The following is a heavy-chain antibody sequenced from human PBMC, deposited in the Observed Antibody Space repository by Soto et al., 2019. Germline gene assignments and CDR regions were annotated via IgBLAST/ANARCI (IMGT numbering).Heavy chain of an antibody. J-gene: IGHJ4*02. V-gene: IGHV3-23*01. CDR2: ISASGGST. D-gene: IGHD4-4*01. Sequence: GGSLRLSCAASEFTFSNYAMSWVRQAPGKGLEWVSAISASGGSTYYADSVKGRFTISRDNSKNMLNLQINSLRAEDTAVYYCAKGGSMTTVLFVFFDYWGQGTLVTVSS. CDR3: AKGGSMTTVLFVFFDY. CDR1: EFTFSNYA.